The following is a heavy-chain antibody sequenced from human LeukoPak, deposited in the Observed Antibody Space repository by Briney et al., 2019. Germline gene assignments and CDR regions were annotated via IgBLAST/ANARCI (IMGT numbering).Heavy chain of an antibody. J-gene: IGHJ4*02. D-gene: IGHD2-2*01. CDR1: GFTFSDYW. V-gene: IGHV3-7*01. CDR3: ARWRGSTSERSDY. CDR2: IKQDGSAK. Sequence: GGSLRLSCTASGFTFSDYWMTWVRQAPGKGLEWVSTIKQDGSAKYYVDSVKGRFTISRDNAKNSLYLQMDSLRVEDTATYYCARWRGSTSERSDYWGQGTLVTVSS.